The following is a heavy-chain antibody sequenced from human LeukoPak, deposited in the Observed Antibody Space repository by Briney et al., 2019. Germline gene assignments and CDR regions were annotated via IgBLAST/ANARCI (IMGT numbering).Heavy chain of an antibody. J-gene: IGHJ4*02. V-gene: IGHV3-33*01. CDR1: GFTFSSYG. D-gene: IGHD5-12*01. CDR2: IWYDGSNK. Sequence: PVGSLRLSCAASGFTFSSYGMHWVRQAPGKGLEWVAVIWYDGSNKYYADSVKGRFTISRDNSKTTLYLQLSRLRAEDTAVYYCARGGYSGYDDSDYWGQGTLVTVSS. CDR3: ARGGYSGYDDSDY.